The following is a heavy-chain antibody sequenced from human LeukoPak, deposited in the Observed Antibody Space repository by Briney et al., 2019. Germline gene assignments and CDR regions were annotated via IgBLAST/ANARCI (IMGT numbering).Heavy chain of an antibody. Sequence: PSETLSLTCTVSGASISSYYMSWIRQPPGKGLEWIGYIYYTGNTNYNPSLKSRVTVSVDTSKNQFSLRMTSVTAADTAVYYCARGYYDSSGYSNPLDYWGQGTLVTVSS. V-gene: IGHV4-59*01. CDR3: ARGYYDSSGYSNPLDY. D-gene: IGHD3-22*01. CDR2: IYYTGNT. J-gene: IGHJ4*02. CDR1: GASISSYY.